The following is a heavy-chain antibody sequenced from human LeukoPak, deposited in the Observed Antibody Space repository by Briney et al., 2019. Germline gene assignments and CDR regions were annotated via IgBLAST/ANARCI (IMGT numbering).Heavy chain of an antibody. CDR3: ARVDIVATTLFDY. V-gene: IGHV1-2*02. J-gene: IGHJ4*02. CDR2: INPNSGGT. Sequence: PGASVKVSCKASGYTFTSYDINWVRQATGQGLEWMGWINPNSGGTNYAQKFQGRVTMTRDTSISTAYMELSRLRSDDTAVYYCARVDIVATTLFDYWGQGTLVTVSS. D-gene: IGHD5-12*01. CDR1: GYTFTSYD.